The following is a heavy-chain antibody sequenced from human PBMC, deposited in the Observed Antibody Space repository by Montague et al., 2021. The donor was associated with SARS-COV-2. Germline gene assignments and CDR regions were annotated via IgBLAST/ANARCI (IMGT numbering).Heavy chain of an antibody. CDR2: IYYSGST. D-gene: IGHD3-3*01. CDR1: GGSISSSSYY. CDR3: ARKASRGSTIFGVVTASYYFDY. V-gene: IGHV4-39*01. Sequence: SETLSLTCTVSGGSISSSSYYWGWIRQPPGKGLEWIGSIYYSGSTYYNPSLKSRVTISVDTSKNQFSLKLSSETAADTAVYYCARKASRGSTIFGVVTASYYFDYWGQGTLVTVSS. J-gene: IGHJ4*02.